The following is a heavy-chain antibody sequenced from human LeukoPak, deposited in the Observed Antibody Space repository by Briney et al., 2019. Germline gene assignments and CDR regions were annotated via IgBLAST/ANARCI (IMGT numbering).Heavy chain of an antibody. J-gene: IGHJ3*02. V-gene: IGHV5-51*01. CDR2: IYPGDSDT. CDR3: ARRTLYYYDSSTPTAFDI. D-gene: IGHD3-22*01. Sequence: GESLKISCKGSGYSFTSYWIGWVRQMPGKGLEWMGIIYPGDSDTRYSPSFQGQVTISADKSISTAYLQWSSLKASDAAIYYCARRTLYYYDSSTPTAFDIWGQGTMVTVSS. CDR1: GYSFTSYW.